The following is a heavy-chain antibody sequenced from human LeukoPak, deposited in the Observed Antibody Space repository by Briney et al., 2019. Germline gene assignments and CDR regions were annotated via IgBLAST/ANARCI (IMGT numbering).Heavy chain of an antibody. D-gene: IGHD3-3*01. Sequence: GASVKVSCKASGGTFSSYAMSWVRQAPGKGLEWVSAISGSGGSTYYADSVKGRFTISRDNSKNTLYLQMNSLRAEDTAVYYCAKDQLKRGSYDFWSGYYRYWGQGTLVTVSS. V-gene: IGHV3-23*01. CDR3: AKDQLKRGSYDFWSGYYRY. CDR1: GGTFSSYA. CDR2: ISGSGGST. J-gene: IGHJ4*02.